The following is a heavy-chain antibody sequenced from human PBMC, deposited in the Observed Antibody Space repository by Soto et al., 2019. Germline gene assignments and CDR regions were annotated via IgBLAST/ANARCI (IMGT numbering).Heavy chain of an antibody. CDR2: ISSSGSTI. Sequence: GGSLRLSCAASGFTFSDYYMSWIRQAPGKGLEWVSYISSSGSTIYYADSVKGRFTISRDNAKNSLYLQMNSLRAEDTAVYYCARWECYCSSPSFYYYYGMDVWGQGTTVTVSS. D-gene: IGHD2-2*01. V-gene: IGHV3-11*01. CDR1: GFTFSDYY. CDR3: ARWECYCSSPSFYYYYGMDV. J-gene: IGHJ6*02.